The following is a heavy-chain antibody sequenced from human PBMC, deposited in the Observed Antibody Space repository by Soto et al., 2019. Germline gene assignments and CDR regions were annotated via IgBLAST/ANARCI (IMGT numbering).Heavy chain of an antibody. CDR1: RGTFNSYT. CDR3: ARGKGVMVTPTIDY. CDR2: IIPILDIT. J-gene: IGHJ4*02. Sequence: QVQLVQSGAEVKKPGSSVKVSCKASRGTFNSYTITWVRQAPGQGLEWMGRIIPILDITNYAQKLQGRVTITADKSTNTAYMEMSRLTSEDTAVYYCARGKGVMVTPTIDYWGQGTLVTVSS. D-gene: IGHD3-16*01. V-gene: IGHV1-69*02.